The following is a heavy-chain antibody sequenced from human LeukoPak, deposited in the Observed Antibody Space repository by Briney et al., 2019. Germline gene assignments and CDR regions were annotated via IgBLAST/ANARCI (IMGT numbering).Heavy chain of an antibody. V-gene: IGHV5-51*01. CDR3: AGQGHDYGDYPHFDY. J-gene: IGHJ4*02. D-gene: IGHD4-17*01. CDR2: IYPGDSDT. CDR1: GYSFTSYW. Sequence: GESLKISCKGSGYSFTSYWIGWVRQMPGKGLEWMGIIYPGDSDTRYSPSFQGQVTISADKSISTAYLQWSSLKASDTAMYYCAGQGHDYGDYPHFDYWGQGTLVTVSS.